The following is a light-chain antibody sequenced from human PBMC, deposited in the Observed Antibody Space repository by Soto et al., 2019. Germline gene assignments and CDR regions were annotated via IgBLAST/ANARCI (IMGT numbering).Light chain of an antibody. CDR1: QSVSSSY. CDR3: DQYCSLYN. J-gene: IGKJ2*01. CDR2: GAS. V-gene: IGKV3-20*01. Sequence: EIVLTQSPGTLSLSPGERATLSCRASQSVSSSYLAWYQQKPGQAPRLLIYGASSRATGIPDRFSGSGSGTDFTLTISRLEPEDFAVYYWDQYCSLYNFGQGTKLEIK.